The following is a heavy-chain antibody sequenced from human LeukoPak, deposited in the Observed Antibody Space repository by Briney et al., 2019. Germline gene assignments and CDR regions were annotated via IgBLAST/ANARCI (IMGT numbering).Heavy chain of an antibody. J-gene: IGHJ6*02. CDR2: NYYSGST. CDR3: ARLRLGELSLFPFYYYYGMDV. V-gene: IGHV4-59*08. Sequence: SETLSLTCTVSGGSISSYYWSWVRQPPGKGLEWIGYNYYSGSTNYNPSLKSRVTISVDTSKNQFSLKLSSVTAADTAVYYCARLRLGELSLFPFYYYYGMDVWGQGTTVTVSS. CDR1: GGSISSYY. D-gene: IGHD3-16*02.